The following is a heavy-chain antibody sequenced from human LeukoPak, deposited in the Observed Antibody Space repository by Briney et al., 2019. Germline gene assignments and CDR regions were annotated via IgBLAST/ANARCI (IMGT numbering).Heavy chain of an antibody. V-gene: IGHV3-9*01. CDR3: AKDRGSAIYYYGMDV. CDR2: ISWNSGSI. Sequence: GGSLRLSCAASGFTFDDYAMHWVRQAPGKGLEWVSGISWNSGSIGYADSVKGRFTISRDNAKNSLYLQMNSLRAEDTALYYCAKDRGSAIYYYGMDVWGQGTTVTVSS. J-gene: IGHJ6*02. CDR1: GFTFDDYA. D-gene: IGHD3-10*01.